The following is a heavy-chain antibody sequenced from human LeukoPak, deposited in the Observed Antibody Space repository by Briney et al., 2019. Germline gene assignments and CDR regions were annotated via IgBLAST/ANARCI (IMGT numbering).Heavy chain of an antibody. D-gene: IGHD3-3*01. V-gene: IGHV4-59*08. CDR3: ARVVPGYDFWSGYLPNWFDP. Sequence: SETLPLTCTVSGGSISSYYWSWIRQPPGKGLEWIGYIYYSGSTNYNPSLKSRVTISVDTSKNQFSLKLSSVTAADTAVYYCARVVPGYDFWSGYLPNWFDPWGQGTLVTFSS. J-gene: IGHJ5*02. CDR2: IYYSGST. CDR1: GGSISSYY.